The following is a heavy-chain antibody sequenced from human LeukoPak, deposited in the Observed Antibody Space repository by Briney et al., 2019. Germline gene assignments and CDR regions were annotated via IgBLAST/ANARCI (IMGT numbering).Heavy chain of an antibody. D-gene: IGHD6-6*01. CDR3: ARDRSIASDY. J-gene: IGHJ4*02. Sequence: GGSLRLSCSASGFTFITYAMSWVRQAPGKGLEWVSGISDSGGSTSYAHSVKGRFTISRDNSKNTLYLQMNSLRAEDTAVYYCARDRSIASDYWGQGTLVTVSS. V-gene: IGHV3-23*01. CDR1: GFTFITYA. CDR2: ISDSGGST.